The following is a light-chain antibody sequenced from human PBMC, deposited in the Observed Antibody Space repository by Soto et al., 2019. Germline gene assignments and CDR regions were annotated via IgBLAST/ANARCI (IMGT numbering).Light chain of an antibody. Sequence: DIVLTQSPGTLSLSPGERATLFCRASKTFASNYLAWYQQRPGRAPSLLIYGTSKRAVGVPARFFGSGSGTDFTLTITRLEPEDFAVYICQQYGDSPPTFGGGT. V-gene: IGKV3-20*01. CDR3: QQYGDSPPT. CDR1: KTFASNY. J-gene: IGKJ4*01. CDR2: GTS.